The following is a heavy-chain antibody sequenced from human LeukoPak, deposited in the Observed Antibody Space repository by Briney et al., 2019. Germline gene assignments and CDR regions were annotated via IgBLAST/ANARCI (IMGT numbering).Heavy chain of an antibody. D-gene: IGHD3-3*01. J-gene: IGHJ4*02. CDR2: VHLDGRT. CDR1: GFTFSNYDV. Sequence: GSLRLSCAASGFTFSNYDVTWVRQPPGKGLEWIGEVHLDGRTNYNPSLKSRLIMSVDLPENHISLKLTSVTAADTAVYYCAREGGFYRPLDYSGQGTLVTVSS. V-gene: IGHV4-4*02. CDR3: AREGGFYRPLDY.